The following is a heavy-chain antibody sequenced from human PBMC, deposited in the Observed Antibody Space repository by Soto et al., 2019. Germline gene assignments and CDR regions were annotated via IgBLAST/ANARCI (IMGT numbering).Heavy chain of an antibody. CDR3: AREQYVWGSYRYFYYFDY. J-gene: IGHJ4*01. V-gene: IGHV1-2*04. CDR2: INPNSGGT. D-gene: IGHD3-16*02. CDR1: GYTFTGYY. Sequence: ASVKVSCKASGYTFTGYYMHWVRQAPRQGLEWMGWINPNSGGTNYAQKFQGWVTMTRDTSISTAYMELSRLRSDDTAVYYCAREQYVWGSYRYFYYFDYWGHGTLVTVSS.